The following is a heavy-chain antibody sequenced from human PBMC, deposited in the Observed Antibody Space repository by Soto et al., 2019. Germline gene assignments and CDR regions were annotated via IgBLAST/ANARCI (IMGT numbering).Heavy chain of an antibody. V-gene: IGHV4-4*07. CDR2: IYTSGST. D-gene: IGHD6-13*01. J-gene: IGHJ4*02. CDR3: ARVLWSSSLSGLYGY. CDR1: GGSISSYY. Sequence: PSETLSLTCTASGGSISSYYWSWIRQPAGKGLEWIGRIYTSGSTNYNPSLKSRVTMSVDTSKNQFSLKLSSVTAADTAVYYCARVLWSSSLSGLYGYSGQGHLITASS.